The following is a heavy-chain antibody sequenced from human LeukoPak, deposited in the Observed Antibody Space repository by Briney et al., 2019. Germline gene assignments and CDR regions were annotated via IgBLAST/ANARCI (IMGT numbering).Heavy chain of an antibody. CDR3: AREEVVQDSGSYYRYYYYMDV. V-gene: IGHV3-21*01. CDR2: ISGSSIYI. J-gene: IGHJ6*03. CDR1: GLTFIRHT. D-gene: IGHD1-26*01. Sequence: GGSLRLSFEGSGLTFIRHTMNGVGPPPAKELEGVSSISGSSIYINYADSVKGRFTISSDNTKSSLYLQMNNLRADGTAVYYCAREEVVQDSGSYYRYYYYMDVWGKGTTVTVSS.